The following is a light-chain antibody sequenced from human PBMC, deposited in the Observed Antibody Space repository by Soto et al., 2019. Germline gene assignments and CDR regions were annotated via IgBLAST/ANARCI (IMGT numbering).Light chain of an antibody. Sequence: QSVLTQPASVSGSPGQSITISCTGTSSDVGGYNYVSWYQQHPGKAPKLMIYDVSNRPSGVSNRFSGSKSGNTASLTISGLQAEDEADYYCSSYTSSSTWVFGGRTKLTVL. CDR2: DVS. CDR1: SSDVGGYNY. V-gene: IGLV2-14*01. CDR3: SSYTSSSTWV. J-gene: IGLJ3*02.